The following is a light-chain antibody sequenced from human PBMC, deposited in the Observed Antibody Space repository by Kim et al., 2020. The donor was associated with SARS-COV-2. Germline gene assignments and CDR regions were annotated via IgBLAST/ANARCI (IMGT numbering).Light chain of an antibody. CDR3: QQYNNWPPLT. CDR2: GAS. Sequence: EIEMTQSPATLSVSPGERATLSCRASQSVSSNLAWYQQKPGQAPRLLIYGASTRPTGIPARFSGSGSGTEFTLTISSLQSEDFAVYYCQQYNNWPPLTFGGGTKVDIK. J-gene: IGKJ4*01. V-gene: IGKV3-15*01. CDR1: QSVSSN.